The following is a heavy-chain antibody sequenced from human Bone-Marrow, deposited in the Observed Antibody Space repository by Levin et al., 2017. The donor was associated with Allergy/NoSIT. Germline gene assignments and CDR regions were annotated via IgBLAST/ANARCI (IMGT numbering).Heavy chain of an antibody. V-gene: IGHV3-11*05. CDR3: VRGKLPWGMGAFVN. J-gene: IGHJ3*02. CDR2: ISPETTRT. D-gene: IGHD3-16*01. CDR1: GFTFTDDY. Sequence: PGGSLRLSCAASGFTFTDDYMNWIRQAPGKGLEWLSWISPETTRTTYAESVKGRFTISRDNAKNSVYLQMTSLRAEDTAIYYCVRGKLPWGMGAFVNWGQGTMVAVSS.